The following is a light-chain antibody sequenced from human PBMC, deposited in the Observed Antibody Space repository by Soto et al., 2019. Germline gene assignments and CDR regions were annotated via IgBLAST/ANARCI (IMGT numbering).Light chain of an antibody. J-gene: IGKJ4*01. V-gene: IGKV3-15*01. CDR1: QSVGNN. CDR3: QQYRNWPLT. Sequence: EIVMTQSPATLSVSPGERATLSCRASQSVGNNLAWYRQKSGQAPRLLIYGASTRATGIPARFSGSGFGTEFTLTIDSLQSDDFAVYLCQQYRNWPLTFGGGTKVDIK. CDR2: GAS.